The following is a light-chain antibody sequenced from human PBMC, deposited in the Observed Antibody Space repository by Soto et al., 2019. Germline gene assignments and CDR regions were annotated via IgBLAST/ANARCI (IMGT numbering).Light chain of an antibody. J-gene: IGKJ4*01. Sequence: ETVMTQSPATLSVSPGETATLSCRASERVFSNVPLFQQRPGQVPRLLIYGPSTRATGIPARFSGGGSGTAFTLTISYLQSEDSAVYYFQQYKNGPLTCGGGTKVEI. V-gene: IGKV3-15*01. CDR2: GPS. CDR1: ERVFSN. CDR3: QQYKNGPLT.